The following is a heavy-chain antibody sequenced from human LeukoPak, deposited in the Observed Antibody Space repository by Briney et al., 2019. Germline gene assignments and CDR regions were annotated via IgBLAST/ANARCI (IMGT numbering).Heavy chain of an antibody. J-gene: IGHJ4*02. Sequence: SETLSLTCTVSGYSIRSYYWSWIRQPPGKGLEWIGYIYYIGGTNYNPSLKSRVTISLHTSKNQFSLKLNSVTAADTAVYYCARRYDTSGRLDYWGQGTLVTVSS. D-gene: IGHD3-22*01. V-gene: IGHV4-59*08. CDR3: ARRYDTSGRLDY. CDR1: GYSIRSYY. CDR2: IYYIGGT.